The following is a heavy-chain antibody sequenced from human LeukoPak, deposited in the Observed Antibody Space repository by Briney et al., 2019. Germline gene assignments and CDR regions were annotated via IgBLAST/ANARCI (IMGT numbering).Heavy chain of an antibody. CDR1: GGSISSSSYY. CDR3: ARRNPDYYDFWSGYYKVSNWFDP. CDR2: IYYSGST. Sequence: SETLSLTCTVSGGSISSSSYYWGWIRQPPGRGLEWIGSIYYSGSTYYNPSLKSRVTISVDTSKNQFSLKLSSVTAADTAVYYCARRNPDYYDFWSGYYKVSNWFDPWGQGTLVTGSS. J-gene: IGHJ5*02. D-gene: IGHD3-3*01. V-gene: IGHV4-39*01.